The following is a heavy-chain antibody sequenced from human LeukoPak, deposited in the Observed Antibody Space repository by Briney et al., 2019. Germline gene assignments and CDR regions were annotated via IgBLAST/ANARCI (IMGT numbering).Heavy chain of an antibody. D-gene: IGHD2-2*01. Sequence: GRSLRLSCAASGFTFSSYAMHWVRQAPGKGLEWVAVISYDGSNKYYADSVKRRFTISRDNSKNTLYLQMNSLRAEDTAVYYCARDTCSSTSCSPTFHYWGQGTLVTVSS. CDR1: GFTFSSYA. J-gene: IGHJ4*02. CDR3: ARDTCSSTSCSPTFHY. CDR2: ISYDGSNK. V-gene: IGHV3-30-3*01.